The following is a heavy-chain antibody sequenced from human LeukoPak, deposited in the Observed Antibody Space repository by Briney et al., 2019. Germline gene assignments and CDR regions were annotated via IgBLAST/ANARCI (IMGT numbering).Heavy chain of an antibody. CDR3: ARETGLVSFDY. Sequence: PGGSLRLSCAASGFTFSSYAMSWVRQAPGKGLEWVSVIYSGGSTYYADSVKGRFTISRDNSKNTLYLQMNSLRAEDTAVYYCARETGLVSFDYWGQGTLVTVSS. V-gene: IGHV3-53*01. CDR2: IYSGGST. CDR1: GFTFSSYA. J-gene: IGHJ4*02. D-gene: IGHD5/OR15-5a*01.